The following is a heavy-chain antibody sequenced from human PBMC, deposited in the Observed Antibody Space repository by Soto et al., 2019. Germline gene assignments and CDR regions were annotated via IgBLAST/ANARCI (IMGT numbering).Heavy chain of an antibody. CDR1: GFTFSSYG. J-gene: IGHJ4*02. D-gene: IGHD3-16*01. Sequence: QVQLVESGGGVVQPGRSLRLSCAASGFTFSSYGMHWVRQAPGKGLEWVAVIWYDGSNKYYADSVKGRFTISRDNSKNTLYLQMNSLRAEDTAVYYCARAPHYDYVWGSSPLDYWGQGTLVTVSS. CDR3: ARAPHYDYVWGSSPLDY. V-gene: IGHV3-33*01. CDR2: IWYDGSNK.